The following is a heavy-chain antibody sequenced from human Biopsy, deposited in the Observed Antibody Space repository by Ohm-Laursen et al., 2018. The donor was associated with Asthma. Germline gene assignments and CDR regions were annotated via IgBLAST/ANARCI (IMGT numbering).Heavy chain of an antibody. V-gene: IGHV4-30-2*01. J-gene: IGHJ6*02. CDR3: ARGPNYHGSGRAPIGMDV. CDR2: IYHSGST. D-gene: IGHD3-10*01. CDR1: GGSISSGGYS. Sequence: SETLSLTWVVSGGSISSGGYSWGWIRQPPGKGLEWIGYIYHSGSTYYNPSLKSRVTISVDRSKNQFSLKLSSVTAADTAVYYCARGPNYHGSGRAPIGMDVWGQGTTVTVSS.